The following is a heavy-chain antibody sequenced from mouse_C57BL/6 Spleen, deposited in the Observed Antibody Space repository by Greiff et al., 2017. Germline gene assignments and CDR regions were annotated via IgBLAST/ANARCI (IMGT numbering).Heavy chain of an antibody. CDR1: GYTFTSYW. Sequence: VQLQQPGAELVKPGASVKLSCKASGYTFTSYWMHWVKQRPGQGLEWIGMIHPNSGSTNYNEKFKSKATLTVDKSSSTAYLQLSSLTSEDSAVYYCAGGLRQGGVDYYARDYWGQGTSVTVSS. CDR2: IHPNSGST. D-gene: IGHD2-4*01. V-gene: IGHV1-64*01. J-gene: IGHJ4*01. CDR3: AGGLRQGGVDYYARDY.